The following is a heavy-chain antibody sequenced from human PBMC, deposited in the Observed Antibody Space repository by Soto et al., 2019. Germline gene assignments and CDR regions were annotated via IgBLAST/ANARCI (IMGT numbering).Heavy chain of an antibody. CDR3: ARVWFGELLSPFDY. V-gene: IGHV3-20*04. CDR1: GFNFNEYG. D-gene: IGHD3-10*01. Sequence: GGSLRLSCAASGFNFNEYGMSWVRQAPGRGPEWVSGINWNGASTGYAESVKGRVTISRDNAKNSLYLQLNSLRAEDTALHYCARVWFGELLSPFDYWGQGAQVTVSS. J-gene: IGHJ4*02. CDR2: INWNGAST.